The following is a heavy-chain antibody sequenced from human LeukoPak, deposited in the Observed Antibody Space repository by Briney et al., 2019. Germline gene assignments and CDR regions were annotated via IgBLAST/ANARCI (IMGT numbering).Heavy chain of an antibody. CDR3: AKSPDSSGFPFDY. D-gene: IGHD3-22*01. J-gene: IGHJ4*02. Sequence: GGSLRLSCAASGFTFSDYYMSWIRQAPGKGLEWVSYISSSGSTIYYADSVKGRFTISRDNAKNSLYLQMNSLRAEDTALYYCAKSPDSSGFPFDYWGQGTLVTVSS. V-gene: IGHV3-11*01. CDR2: ISSSGSTI. CDR1: GFTFSDYY.